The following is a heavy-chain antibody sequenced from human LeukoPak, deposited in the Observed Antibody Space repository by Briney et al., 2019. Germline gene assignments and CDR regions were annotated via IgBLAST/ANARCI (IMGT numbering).Heavy chain of an antibody. CDR1: GLSFSRNW. Sequence: GGSLRLSCAVSGLSFSRNWMHWVRQAPGKGLVWVSRISGDGSSTNYADSGKGRFTISRDNVKNTLYLQMNSLRAEDTAVYYCARLILDHQQTFDYWGQGTLVTVSS. CDR2: ISGDGSST. V-gene: IGHV3-74*01. CDR3: ARLILDHQQTFDY. D-gene: IGHD2-21*01. J-gene: IGHJ4*02.